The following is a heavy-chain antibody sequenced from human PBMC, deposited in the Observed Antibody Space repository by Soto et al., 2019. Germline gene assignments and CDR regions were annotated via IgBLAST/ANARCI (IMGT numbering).Heavy chain of an antibody. Sequence: WGSLRLSCEASGFTLISYAITFFRHAPVKGLEWVSAISGSDGSTYYADSVKGQVTISADKSISTAYLQWSSLKASDTAMYYCARQDYYYGMDVWGQGTTVTVSS. J-gene: IGHJ6*02. V-gene: IGHV3-23*01. CDR3: ARQDYYYGMDV. CDR2: ISGSDGST. CDR1: GFTLISYA.